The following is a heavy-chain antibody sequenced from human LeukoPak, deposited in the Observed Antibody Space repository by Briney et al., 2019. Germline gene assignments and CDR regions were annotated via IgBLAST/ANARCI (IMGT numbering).Heavy chain of an antibody. CDR2: INHSGNI. J-gene: IGHJ4*02. D-gene: IGHD5-24*01. Sequence: PSETLSLTCAVYGGSFSGYYWTWIRQLPGKGLEWIGEINHSGNINYNPSLKSRLTISVDTSKNQFSLKLSSMTAADTAVYYCARGRRWWGQGALVTVSS. CDR1: GGSFSGYY. CDR3: ARGRRW. V-gene: IGHV4-34*01.